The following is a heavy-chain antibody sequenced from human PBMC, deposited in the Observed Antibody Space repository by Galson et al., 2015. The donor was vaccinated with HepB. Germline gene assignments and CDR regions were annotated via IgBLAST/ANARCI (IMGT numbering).Heavy chain of an antibody. CDR3: ARLPYINGWPYWYFDL. Sequence: SETLSLTCTVSGGSIRSSNSYWGWVRQPPGKGLEWIGSIYHSGRTFYNPSLKSRVTISVDASKNQLSLKVRSVTAADTAAYYCARLPYINGWPYWYFDLWGRGTLVSVSS. D-gene: IGHD6-19*01. CDR2: IYHSGRT. J-gene: IGHJ2*01. CDR1: GGSIRSSNSY. V-gene: IGHV4-39*01.